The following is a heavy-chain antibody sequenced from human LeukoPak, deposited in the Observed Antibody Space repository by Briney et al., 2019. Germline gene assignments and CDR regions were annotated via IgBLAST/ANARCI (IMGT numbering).Heavy chain of an antibody. CDR1: GYTFTNYG. J-gene: IGHJ6*03. CDR2: ISGYNGNT. V-gene: IGHV1-18*01. D-gene: IGHD2-21*02. Sequence: ASVKASCKASGYTFTNYGLSWVRQAPGQGLEWMGWISGYNGNTKYVQKLQGRVTMTRDTSTTTAYMELSSLRSEDTAVYYCARSIVVVTATPTGAYYYYMDVWGKGTTVTISS. CDR3: ARSIVVVTATPTGAYYYYMDV.